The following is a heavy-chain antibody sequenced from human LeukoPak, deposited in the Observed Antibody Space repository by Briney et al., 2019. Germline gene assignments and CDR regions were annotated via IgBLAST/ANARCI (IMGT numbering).Heavy chain of an antibody. V-gene: IGHV4-4*07. D-gene: IGHD3-10*01. CDR2: MYTDGDT. J-gene: IGHJ6*03. CDR1: GASISGYW. Sequence: SETLSLTCDVSGASISGYWWSWIRQPAGKGLEWIGRMYTDGDTNYNPALKSRVTVSVDTSKNLFSLKLISVTAADTAVYYCATSPPFRGYYYYYYYMDVWGKGTTVTVSS. CDR3: ATSPPFRGYYYYYYYMDV.